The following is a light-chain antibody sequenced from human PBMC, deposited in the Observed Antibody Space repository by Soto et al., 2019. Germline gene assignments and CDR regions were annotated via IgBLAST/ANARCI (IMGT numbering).Light chain of an antibody. CDR1: SSNIGSNT. CDR2: SNN. J-gene: IGLJ1*01. CDR3: AARDDSLNGYV. Sequence: QSVLTQPPSASGTPGQRVTISCSGSSSNIGSNTVNWYQQLPGTAPKLLIYSNNQRPSGVPDRFSGSKSGASASLAISGHQSEDEADYYCAARDDSLNGYVFGTGPKVTV. V-gene: IGLV1-44*01.